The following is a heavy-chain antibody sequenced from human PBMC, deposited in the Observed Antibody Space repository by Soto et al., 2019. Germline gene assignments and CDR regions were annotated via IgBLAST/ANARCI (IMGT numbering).Heavy chain of an antibody. CDR1: GGSISSYY. CDR3: ARDLLGSGWWRVGAFDI. V-gene: IGHV4-59*01. Sequence: SETLSLTCTVSGGSISSYYWSWIRQPPGKGLEWIGYIYYSGSTNYNPSLKSRVTISVDTSKNQFSLRLSSVTAADTAVYYCARDLLGSGWWRVGAFDIWGQGTMVTVSS. J-gene: IGHJ3*02. CDR2: IYYSGST. D-gene: IGHD6-19*01.